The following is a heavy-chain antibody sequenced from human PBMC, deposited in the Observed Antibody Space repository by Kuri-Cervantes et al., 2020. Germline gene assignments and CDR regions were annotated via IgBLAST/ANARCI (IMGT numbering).Heavy chain of an antibody. Sequence: LSLTCAASGFTFSSYGMHWVRQAPGKGLEWVAVIWYDGSNKYYADSVKGRFTISRDNSKNTLYLQMNSLRAEDTAVYYCAKDHGSGWYPDYWGQGTRVTGSS. CDR2: IWYDGSNK. CDR3: AKDHGSGWYPDY. D-gene: IGHD6-19*01. CDR1: GFTFSSYG. J-gene: IGHJ4*02. V-gene: IGHV3-33*06.